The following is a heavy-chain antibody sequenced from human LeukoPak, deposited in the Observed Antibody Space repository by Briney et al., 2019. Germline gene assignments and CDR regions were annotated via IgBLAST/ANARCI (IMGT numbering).Heavy chain of an antibody. V-gene: IGHV4-34*01. J-gene: IGHJ4*02. CDR3: ARDRGTWNDDGFDY. CDR1: GGSFSGYY. CDR2: VNHSGST. Sequence: SETLSLTCAVYGGSFSGYYWSWIRQPPGKGLEWIGEVNHSGSTNYNPSLKSRVTMSVDTSKNQFSLKLSSVTAADTAVYYCARDRGTWNDDGFDYWGQGTLVTVSS. D-gene: IGHD1-1*01.